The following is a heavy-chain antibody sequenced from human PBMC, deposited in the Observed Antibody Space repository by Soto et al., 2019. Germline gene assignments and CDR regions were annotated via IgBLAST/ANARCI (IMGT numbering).Heavy chain of an antibody. J-gene: IGHJ6*03. CDR3: VRLRNHYFMDA. V-gene: IGHV4-59*08. D-gene: IGHD1-1*01. Sequence: QVQLQESGPGLVKPSETLSLTCSVSYGSISGLYWTWVRQPPGKGLEWIGWIYSSGTTNYNPSLKSRVTMSEDTSRNQFSLKLNSVTAADTAIYYCVRLRNHYFMDAWGKGTTVTVSS. CDR1: YGSISGLY. CDR2: IYSSGTT.